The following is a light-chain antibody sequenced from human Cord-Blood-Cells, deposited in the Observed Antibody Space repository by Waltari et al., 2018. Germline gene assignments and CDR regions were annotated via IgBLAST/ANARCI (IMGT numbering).Light chain of an antibody. CDR3: SSYAGSNNFV. CDR1: RSYAGGHNY. J-gene: IGLJ1*01. Sequence: QSALTQPPSASGSPGQSVTISCTGTRSYAGGHNYISWYQQHPVKAPKRMIYEVIKRPSGVPDRFSGSKSGNTASLTVSGLQAEDEADYYCSSYAGSNNFVFGTGTKVTVL. V-gene: IGLV2-8*01. CDR2: EVI.